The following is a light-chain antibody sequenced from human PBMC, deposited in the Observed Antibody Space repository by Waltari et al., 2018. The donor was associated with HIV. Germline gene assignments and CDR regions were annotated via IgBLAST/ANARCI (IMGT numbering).Light chain of an antibody. CDR1: QDITSW. J-gene: IGKJ5*01. CDR3: QQYNRDPS. CDR2: KAS. V-gene: IGKV1-5*03. Sequence: DIHMTQSPSTLSAFVGDRVTITCRASQDITSWLAWYQQKPGKAPKLLIRKASVLESGVSSRFSGSGSGTEFTLIIDSLEPDDFATYYCQQYNRDPSFGQGTRLEMK.